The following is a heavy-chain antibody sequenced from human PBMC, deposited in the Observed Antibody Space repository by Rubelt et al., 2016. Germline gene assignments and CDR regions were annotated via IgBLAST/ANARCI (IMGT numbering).Heavy chain of an antibody. D-gene: IGHD6-13*01. J-gene: IGHJ5*02. CDR3: ARGGYRWFDP. Sequence: QVQLQQWGAGLLKPSETLSLTCAVSGGSISSYYWSWIRQPPGKGLEWIGYIYYSGSTNYNPPLKSRVTISVDTSKNQFSLKLSSVTAADTAVYYCARGGYRWFDPWGQGTLVTVSS. CDR1: GGSISSYY. CDR2: IYYSGST. V-gene: IGHV4-59*01.